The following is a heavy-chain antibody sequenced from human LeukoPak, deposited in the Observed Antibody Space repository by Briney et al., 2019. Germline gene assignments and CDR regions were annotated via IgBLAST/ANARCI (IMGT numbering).Heavy chain of an antibody. CDR2: MDPKSGNT. CDR1: GYTFTAYN. D-gene: IGHD3-3*01. J-gene: IGHJ5*02. V-gene: IGHV1-8*02. Sequence: ASVKVSCKASGYTFTAYNINWVRQAGGQGLEWMGWMDPKSGNTGYAPKFQGRVTVTRNTSISTAYMELSSLRSGDTAVYYCARGLPFWSGSLNWFDLWGQGTLVTVSS. CDR3: ARGLPFWSGSLNWFDL.